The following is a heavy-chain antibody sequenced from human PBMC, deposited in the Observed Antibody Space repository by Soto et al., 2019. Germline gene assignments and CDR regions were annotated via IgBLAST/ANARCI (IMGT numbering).Heavy chain of an antibody. Sequence: KPSETLSLTCTVSGGSISSGGYYWSWIRQHPGKGLEWIGYIYYRGSTSYNPSLKSRVTISVDTSKNQFSLKLSSVTAADTAVYYCARGPRGYNFDYWGQGTLVTVSS. CDR1: GGSISSGGYY. V-gene: IGHV4-31*03. D-gene: IGHD5-12*01. J-gene: IGHJ4*02. CDR2: IYYRGST. CDR3: ARGPRGYNFDY.